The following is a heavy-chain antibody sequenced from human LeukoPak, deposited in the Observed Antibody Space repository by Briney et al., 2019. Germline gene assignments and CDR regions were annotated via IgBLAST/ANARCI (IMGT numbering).Heavy chain of an antibody. D-gene: IGHD3-3*01. CDR1: GGSMSSYY. CDR3: ASTIFGNWFDP. J-gene: IGHJ5*02. CDR2: IYYSGST. V-gene: IGHV4-59*01. Sequence: SETLSLTCTVSGGSMSSYYWSWIRQPPGKGLEWIGYIYYSGSTNYNPSLKSRVTISVDTSKNQFSLKLSSVTAADTAVYYCASTIFGNWFDPWGQGTLVTVSS.